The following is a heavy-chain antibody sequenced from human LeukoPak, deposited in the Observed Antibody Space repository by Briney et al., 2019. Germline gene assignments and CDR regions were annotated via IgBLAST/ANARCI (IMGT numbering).Heavy chain of an antibody. Sequence: SETLSLTCTVSGGSISSSSYYWGWIRQPPGKGLEWIGSIYYSGSTYYNPSLKGRVTISVDTSKNQFSLKLSSVTAADTAVYYCARPWGFGAPGYAFDIWGQGTMVTVSS. CDR1: GGSISSSSYY. V-gene: IGHV4-39*01. CDR2: IYYSGST. J-gene: IGHJ3*02. CDR3: ARPWGFGAPGYAFDI. D-gene: IGHD3-16*01.